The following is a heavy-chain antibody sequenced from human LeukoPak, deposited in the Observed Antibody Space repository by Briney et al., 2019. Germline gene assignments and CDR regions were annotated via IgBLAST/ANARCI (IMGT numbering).Heavy chain of an antibody. D-gene: IGHD5-24*01. Sequence: ASVKVSCEASGYTFTGYYMHWVRQAPGQGLEWMGWINPNSGGTNYAQKFQGWVTMTRDTSISTAYMELSRLRSDDTAVYYCARDGYTTHDAFDIWGQGTMVTVSS. V-gene: IGHV1-2*04. CDR2: INPNSGGT. J-gene: IGHJ3*02. CDR3: ARDGYTTHDAFDI. CDR1: GYTFTGYY.